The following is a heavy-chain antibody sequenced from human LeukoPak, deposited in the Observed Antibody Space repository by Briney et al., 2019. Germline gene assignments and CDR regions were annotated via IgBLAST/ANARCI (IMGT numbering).Heavy chain of an antibody. CDR3: TRAADFWTYMDV. CDR2: IKQDGSEK. Sequence: PGGSLRLSCAASGFTFSSYWMSWVRQAPGKGLEWVANIKQDGSEKYYVDSVKGRFTISRDNAKNSLYLQMNSLKTEDTAVYYCTRAADFWTYMDVWGKGTTVTVSS. V-gene: IGHV3-7*03. CDR1: GFTFSSYW. J-gene: IGHJ6*03. D-gene: IGHD3/OR15-3a*01.